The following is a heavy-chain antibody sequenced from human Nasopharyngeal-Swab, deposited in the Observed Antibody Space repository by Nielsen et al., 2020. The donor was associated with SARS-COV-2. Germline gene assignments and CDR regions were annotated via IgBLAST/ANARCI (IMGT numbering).Heavy chain of an antibody. V-gene: IGHV4-38-2*02. J-gene: IGHJ3*02. Sequence: WIRQPPGKGLQWIGSITHSGTTFYNPSLRSRVIISVDTAKNQFSLKLSSVTAADTAVYYCARAPRITIFGVVQAFDIWGQGTMVTVSS. CDR2: ITHSGTT. D-gene: IGHD3-3*01. CDR3: ARAPRITIFGVVQAFDI.